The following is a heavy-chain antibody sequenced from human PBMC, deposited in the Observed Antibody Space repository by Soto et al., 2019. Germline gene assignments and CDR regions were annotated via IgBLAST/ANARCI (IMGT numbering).Heavy chain of an antibody. CDR3: ARSQGSSTSLEIYYYYYYGMEV. CDR1: GGTFGSYA. J-gene: IGHJ6*02. D-gene: IGHD2-2*01. V-gene: IGHV1-69*01. CDR2: IIPIPGTA. Sequence: QVQLVQSGAEVKKPGSSVKVSCKASGGTFGSYAISWVRRAPGQGLEWMGGIIPIPGTANYAQKFQGRVTIAADESTSTAYMELSSLRSEDTAVYYCARSQGSSTSLEIYYYYYYGMEVWGQGTTVTVSS.